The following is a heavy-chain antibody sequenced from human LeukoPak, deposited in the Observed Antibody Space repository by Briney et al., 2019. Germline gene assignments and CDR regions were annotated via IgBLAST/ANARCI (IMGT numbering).Heavy chain of an antibody. D-gene: IGHD4-23*01. V-gene: IGHV4-34*01. CDR2: INHSGST. J-gene: IGHJ3*02. CDR1: SGSFSGYY. CDR3: ARVQYGGNSMDAFDI. Sequence: SETLSLTCAVYSGSFSGYYWSWIRQPPGKGLEWIGEINHSGSTNYNPSLKSRVTISVDTSKNQFSLKLSSVTAADTAVYYCARVQYGGNSMDAFDIWGQGTMVTVSS.